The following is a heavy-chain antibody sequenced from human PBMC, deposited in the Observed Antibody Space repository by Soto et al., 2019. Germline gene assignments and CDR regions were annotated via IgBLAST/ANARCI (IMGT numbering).Heavy chain of an antibody. V-gene: IGHV3-74*01. J-gene: IGHJ3*01. CDR2: INSDGSTI. D-gene: IGHD3-10*01. CDR1: GYTFSPFW. CDR3: VRDRGYPDSFDV. Sequence: EVQLVESGGGLVQPGESLRLSCAASGYTFSPFWMHWVRQAPGKGLMWVSHINSDGSTIVYADSVKGRFTISRDNAKNTLYLQMNSLKAEDTAVYYCVRDRGYPDSFDVWGRGTMVTVSS.